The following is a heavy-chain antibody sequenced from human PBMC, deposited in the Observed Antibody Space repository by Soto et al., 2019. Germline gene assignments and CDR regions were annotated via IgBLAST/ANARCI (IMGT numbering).Heavy chain of an antibody. J-gene: IGHJ4*02. CDR3: ARENPTVAYDY. V-gene: IGHV1-18*01. Sequence: ASVKVSCKATGYTFASYHIGWVRQAPGQGLEWMGWISPFNGNTNYAQNLQGRVTMTTDTSTTTAYMELRSLRSDDTAMYYCARENPTVAYDYWGEGTLVTVSS. CDR1: GYTFASYH. D-gene: IGHD6-19*01. CDR2: ISPFNGNT.